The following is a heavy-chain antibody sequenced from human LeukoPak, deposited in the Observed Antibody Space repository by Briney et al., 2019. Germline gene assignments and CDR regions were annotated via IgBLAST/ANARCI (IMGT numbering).Heavy chain of an antibody. D-gene: IGHD3-22*01. CDR1: GGTFISYA. J-gene: IGHJ4*02. Sequence: ASVKVSCKASGGTFISYAISWVRQAPGQGREWRGRIIPIFGTANYAQKFQGRVTITTDDSTSTAYMELSSLRSEDTAVYYRARERGITMIVYDYWGQGTLVTVSS. CDR2: IIPIFGTA. CDR3: ARERGITMIVYDY. V-gene: IGHV1-69*05.